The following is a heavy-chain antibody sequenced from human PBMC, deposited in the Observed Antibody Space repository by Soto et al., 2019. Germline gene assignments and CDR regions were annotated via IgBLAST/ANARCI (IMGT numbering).Heavy chain of an antibody. CDR1: GFTFRTYT. Sequence: WGSLRLSCISSGFTFRTYTMNWVRQAPGKGLEWVSGIRGFSPYTFYAESVKGRFTISRDNAKNSLYLQMNSLRAEDTAVYYCARDRYSTGWHPFDHWGQGTLVTVSS. D-gene: IGHD6-19*01. CDR3: ARDRYSTGWHPFDH. J-gene: IGHJ4*02. CDR2: IRGFSPYT. V-gene: IGHV3-21*04.